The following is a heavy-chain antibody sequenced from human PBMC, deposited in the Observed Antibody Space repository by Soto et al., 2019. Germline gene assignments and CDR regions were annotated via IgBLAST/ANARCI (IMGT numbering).Heavy chain of an antibody. CDR2: IKSDGTTA. Sequence: QVKLVESGGGVVQPGRSRRLSCVTSGFTFRGYGMHGVRQSPDKGLVWVAVIKSDGTTADYIESVKGRFFISRDNSKKTVYLQMNNLRPEDTGIYYCAKPRSSLEWPPFDPWGQGTLVTVSS. CDR1: GFTFRGYG. D-gene: IGHD3-3*01. CDR3: AKPRSSLEWPPFDP. V-gene: IGHV3-30-3*02. J-gene: IGHJ5*02.